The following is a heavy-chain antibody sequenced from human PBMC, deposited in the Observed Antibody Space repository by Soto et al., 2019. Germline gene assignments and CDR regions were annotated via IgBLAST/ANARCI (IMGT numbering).Heavy chain of an antibody. Sequence: QITLKESGPTLVKPTQTLTLTCAFSGFSLSTSGVGVGWIRQPPGKALEWLAFIYWDDDKRYSPSLKTRLTIIKDTSKNHVVLTMTKMDPVYTATYYCAYRQQYISNWNSGWFDPWGQGTLVTVSS. D-gene: IGHD1-7*01. J-gene: IGHJ5*02. CDR1: GFSLSTSGVG. CDR3: AYRQQYISNWNSGWFDP. CDR2: IYWDDDK. V-gene: IGHV2-5*02.